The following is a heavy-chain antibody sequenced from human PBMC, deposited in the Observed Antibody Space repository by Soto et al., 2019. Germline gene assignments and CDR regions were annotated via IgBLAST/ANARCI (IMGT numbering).Heavy chain of an antibody. J-gene: IGHJ5*02. D-gene: IGHD3-10*01. V-gene: IGHV1-3*01. CDR2: INAGNGNT. Sequence: ASVKVSCKASGYTFTSYAMHWVRQAPGQRLEWMGWINAGNGNTKYSQKFQGRVTITRDTSASTAYMELSSLRSEDTAVYYCARGPMVRGVINVFRWFDPWGQGTLVTVSS. CDR1: GYTFTSYA. CDR3: ARGPMVRGVINVFRWFDP.